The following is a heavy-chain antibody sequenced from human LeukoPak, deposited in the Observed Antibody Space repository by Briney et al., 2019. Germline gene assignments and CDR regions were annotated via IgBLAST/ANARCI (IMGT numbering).Heavy chain of an antibody. Sequence: SETLSLTCAVYGGSFSGYYWSWIRQPPGKGLEWIGEINHSGSTNYNPSLKGRVTISVDTSKNQFSLKLSSVTAADTAVYYCARGFYYDSSGYPMDVWGQGTTVTVSS. CDR3: ARGFYYDSSGYPMDV. D-gene: IGHD3-22*01. J-gene: IGHJ6*02. V-gene: IGHV4-34*01. CDR2: INHSGST. CDR1: GGSFSGYY.